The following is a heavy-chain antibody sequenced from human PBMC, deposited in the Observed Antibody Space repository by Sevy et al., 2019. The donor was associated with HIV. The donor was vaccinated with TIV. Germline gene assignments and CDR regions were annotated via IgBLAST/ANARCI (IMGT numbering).Heavy chain of an antibody. V-gene: IGHV4-4*07. CDR2: IYPSGIT. CDR1: GGSISSYY. CDR3: ARGSCRSACCYYDY. D-gene: IGHD2-2*01. J-gene: IGHJ4*02. Sequence: SETLSLTCTVSGGSISSYYWSWIRQPAGKGLEWIGRIYPSGITNYNPSLKSRVTMSVDTSKNQFSLNLSSVTAADTAVYYCARGSCRSACCYYDYWGQGTLVTVSS.